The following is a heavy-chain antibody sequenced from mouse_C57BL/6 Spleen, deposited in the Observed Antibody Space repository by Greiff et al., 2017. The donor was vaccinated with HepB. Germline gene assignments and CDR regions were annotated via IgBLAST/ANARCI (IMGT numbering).Heavy chain of an antibody. D-gene: IGHD2-1*01. V-gene: IGHV3-6*01. CDR2: ISYDGSN. J-gene: IGHJ3*01. Sequence: EVKLMESGPGLVKPSKSLSLTCSVTGYSITSGYYWNWIRQFPGNKLEWMGYISYDGSNNYNPSLKNRISITRDTSKNQFFLKLNSVTTEDTATYYCARDGDYGTLAYWGQGTLVTVSA. CDR3: ARDGDYGTLAY. CDR1: GYSITSGYY.